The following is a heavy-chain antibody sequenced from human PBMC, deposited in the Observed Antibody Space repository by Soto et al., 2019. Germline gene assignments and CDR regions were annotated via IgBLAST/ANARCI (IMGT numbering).Heavy chain of an antibody. Sequence: GGSLRLSCTASGFTFGDYAMSWFRQAPGKGLEWVGFIRSKAYGGTTEYAASVKGRFTISRDDSKSIAYLQMNSLKTEDTAVYYCTRDRTYGHCDYWGQGTLVTVSS. D-gene: IGHD4-17*01. V-gene: IGHV3-49*03. CDR2: IRSKAYGGTT. CDR1: GFTFGDYA. J-gene: IGHJ4*02. CDR3: TRDRTYGHCDY.